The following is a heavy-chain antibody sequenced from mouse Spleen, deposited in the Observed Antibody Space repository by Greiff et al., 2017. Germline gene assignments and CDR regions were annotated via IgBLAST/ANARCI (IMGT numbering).Heavy chain of an antibody. V-gene: IGHV1-5*01. CDR1: GYTFTSYW. J-gene: IGHJ2*01. CDR3: TYYGSSGFDY. Sequence: VQLQQSGTVLARPGASVKMSCKTSGYTFTSYWMHWVKQRPGQGLEWIGAIYPGNSDTSYNQKFKGKAKLTAVTSASTAYMELSSLTNEDSAVYYCTYYGSSGFDYWGQGTTLTVSS. D-gene: IGHD1-1*01. CDR2: IYPGNSDT.